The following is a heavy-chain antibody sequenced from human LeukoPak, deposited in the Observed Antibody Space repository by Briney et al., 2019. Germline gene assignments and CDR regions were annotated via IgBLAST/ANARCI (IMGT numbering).Heavy chain of an antibody. V-gene: IGHV4-39*01. D-gene: IGHD4-23*01. Sequence: PSETLSLTCTVSGGSISSSSYYWGWIRQPPGKGLEWIGSIYYSGSTYYNPSLKSRVTISVDTSKNQFSLKLSSVTAADTAVYYCARGNGGSSEFDYWGQGTLVTVSS. CDR3: ARGNGGSSEFDY. CDR2: IYYSGST. CDR1: GGSISSSSYY. J-gene: IGHJ4*02.